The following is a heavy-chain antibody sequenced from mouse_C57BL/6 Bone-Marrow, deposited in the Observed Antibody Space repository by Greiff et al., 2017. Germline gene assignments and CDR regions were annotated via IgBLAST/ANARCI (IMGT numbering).Heavy chain of an antibody. V-gene: IGHV1-26*01. Sequence: VQLQQSGPELVKPGASVKISCKASGYTFTDYYMNWVKQSHGKSLEWIGDINPNNGGPSYNQKFKGKATLPVDKSSSTAYMELRSLTSEDSAVYYCARREAYYAMDYWGQGTSVTVSS. CDR3: ARREAYYAMDY. J-gene: IGHJ4*01. CDR2: INPNNGGP. CDR1: GYTFTDYY.